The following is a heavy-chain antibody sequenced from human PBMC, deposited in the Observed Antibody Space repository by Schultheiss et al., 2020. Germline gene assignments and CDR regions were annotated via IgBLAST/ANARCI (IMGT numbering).Heavy chain of an antibody. V-gene: IGHV3-21*04. J-gene: IGHJ6*03. CDR3: AKLMAMGWVDYYYYMDV. CDR2: ISSSSSYI. Sequence: GGSLRLSCAASGFTFSSYSMNWVRQAPGKGLEWVSSISSSSSYIYYADSVKGRFTISRDNAKKTLYLQMNSRRAEDTAVYYCAKLMAMGWVDYYYYMDVWGKGTTVTVSS. CDR1: GFTFSSYS. D-gene: IGHD2-8*01.